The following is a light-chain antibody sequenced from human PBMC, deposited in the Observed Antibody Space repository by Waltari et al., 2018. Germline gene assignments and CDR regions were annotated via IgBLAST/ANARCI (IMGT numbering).Light chain of an antibody. CDR1: SSDIGAYNY. CDR3: SSYTTTRTRL. V-gene: IGLV2-14*03. J-gene: IGLJ2*01. Sequence: QSALTQPASVSGSPGQSVTISCIGTSSDIGAYNYVPWYQHYPGKAPKLLIYDVSNRPSGVSSRFSGSKSGNTASLTISGLQADDESDYYCSSYTTTRTRLFGGGTKLTVL. CDR2: DVS.